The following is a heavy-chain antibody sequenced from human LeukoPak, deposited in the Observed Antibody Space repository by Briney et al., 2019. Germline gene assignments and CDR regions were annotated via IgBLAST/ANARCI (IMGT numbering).Heavy chain of an antibody. CDR1: GYTFTSYG. J-gene: IGHJ6*04. CDR3: ARNSSNSPMDV. Sequence: GASVKVAYLASGYTFTSYGIIWVRQAPGQGLEWMGWISAYNGNTNYAQKLQGRVTMTTDTSTSTAYMELRSLRSDDTAVYYCARNSSNSPMDVWGKGTPVTVSS. V-gene: IGHV1-18*01. D-gene: IGHD2-2*01. CDR2: ISAYNGNT.